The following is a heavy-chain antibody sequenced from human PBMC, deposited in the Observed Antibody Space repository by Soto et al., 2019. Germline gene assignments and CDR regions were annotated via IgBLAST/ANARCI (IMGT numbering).Heavy chain of an antibody. CDR2: ISGSGGST. Sequence: EVQLLESGGGLVQPGGSLRLSCAASGFTFSSYAMSWVRQAPGKGLEWVSAISGSGGSTYYADSVKGRFTISRDNSKNTLYLKMNTLRDEDTAVYYCAKRTYGNWNGEDYWGQGTLVTVSS. J-gene: IGHJ4*02. CDR3: AKRTYGNWNGEDY. CDR1: GFTFSSYA. D-gene: IGHD1-1*01. V-gene: IGHV3-23*01.